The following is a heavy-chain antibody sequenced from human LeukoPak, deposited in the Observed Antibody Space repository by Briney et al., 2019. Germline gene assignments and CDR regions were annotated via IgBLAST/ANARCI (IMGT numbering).Heavy chain of an antibody. D-gene: IGHD6-6*01. CDR1: GFTFSSFS. CDR2: IKQDGSDK. J-gene: IGHJ3*02. V-gene: IGHV3-7*01. CDR3: ARDRRGSSRAFDI. Sequence: GGSLRLSCAASGFTFSSFSMSWVRQAPGKGLEWVANIKQDGSDKYYVDSVKGRFTISRDNAKNSLYLQMNSLRAEDTAVYYCARDRRGSSRAFDIWGQGTMVTVSS.